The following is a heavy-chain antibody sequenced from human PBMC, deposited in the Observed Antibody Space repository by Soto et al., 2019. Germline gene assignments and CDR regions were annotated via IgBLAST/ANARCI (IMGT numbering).Heavy chain of an antibody. J-gene: IGHJ4*02. Sequence: GGSLRLSCSASGFTFSSYAMSWVRQAPGKGLEWVSAISGSGGSTYYADSVKGRFTISRDNSKNTLYLQMNSLRAEDTAVYYCANHQSRVVPAATFDYWGQGTLVTVSS. D-gene: IGHD2-2*01. CDR3: ANHQSRVVPAATFDY. V-gene: IGHV3-23*01. CDR1: GFTFSSYA. CDR2: ISGSGGST.